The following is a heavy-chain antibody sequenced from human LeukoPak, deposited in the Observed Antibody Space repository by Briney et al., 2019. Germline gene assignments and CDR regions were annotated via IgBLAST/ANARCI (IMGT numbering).Heavy chain of an antibody. Sequence: SETLSLTCAVYGGSFSGYYWSWIRQPPGKGLEWIGEINHSGSTNYNPSLKSRVTISVDTSKNQFSLKLSSVTAADTAVYYCARVYYSNSYDYWYFNLWGRGTLVTVSS. V-gene: IGHV4-34*01. CDR1: GGSFSGYY. CDR2: INHSGST. CDR3: ARVYYSNSYDYWYFNL. J-gene: IGHJ2*01. D-gene: IGHD6-13*01.